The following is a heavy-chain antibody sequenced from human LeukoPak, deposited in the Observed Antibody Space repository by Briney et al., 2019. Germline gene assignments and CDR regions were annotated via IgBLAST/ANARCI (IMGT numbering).Heavy chain of an antibody. CDR2: ISYDGSNQ. J-gene: IGHJ4*02. CDR1: GFTFSVYA. CDR3: ARAYSGSYYFDY. D-gene: IGHD1-26*01. V-gene: IGHV3-30-3*01. Sequence: GGSLRLSCAASGFTFSVYAMHWVRQAPGKGLEWVALISYDGSNQYYADSVKGRFTISRDNSKNTLYLQMNRLRAEDTAVYYCARAYSGSYYFDYWGQGTLVTVSS.